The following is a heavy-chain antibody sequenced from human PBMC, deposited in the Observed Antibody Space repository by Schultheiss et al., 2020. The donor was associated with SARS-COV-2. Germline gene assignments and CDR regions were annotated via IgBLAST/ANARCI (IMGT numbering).Heavy chain of an antibody. CDR3: ARPESASVVLAFDI. J-gene: IGHJ3*02. D-gene: IGHD6-25*01. Sequence: GGSLRLSCKGSGYIFTNYWIGWVRQMPGKGLEWMGIIYPGDSDTRYSPSFQGQVTISADKSISTAYLQWSSVKASDTAMYYCARPESASVVLAFDIWGQGTMVTVSS. CDR2: IYPGDSDT. V-gene: IGHV5-51*01. CDR1: GYIFTNYW.